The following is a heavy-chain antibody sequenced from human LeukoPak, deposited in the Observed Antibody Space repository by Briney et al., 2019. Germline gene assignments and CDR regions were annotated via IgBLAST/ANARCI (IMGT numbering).Heavy chain of an antibody. V-gene: IGHV3-49*03. CDR3: TRTGWLGELRLFDP. Sequence: GGSLRLSCTASGFTFGDYAMSWFRQAPGKGLEWVGFIIGKAYGGTTEYAASVKGRFTISTEDSKTIRYLQMNSMKNADTAGYYFTRTGWLGELRLFDPGGERTLVTVSS. CDR1: GFTFGDYA. CDR2: IIGKAYGGTT. D-gene: IGHD3-10*01. J-gene: IGHJ5*02.